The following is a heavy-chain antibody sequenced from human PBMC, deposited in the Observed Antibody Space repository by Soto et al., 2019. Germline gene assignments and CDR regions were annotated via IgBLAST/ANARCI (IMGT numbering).Heavy chain of an antibody. CDR3: ARDHPHSYGVYYFDY. CDR1: GGSLSSYY. V-gene: IGHV4-59*01. Sequence: SETLSLTCVVSGGSLSSYYWSWIRQSPGKGLEWIGYIYSSGSTHYNPSLQNRVTISIDTSKNQVSLKVNSVTAADTAVYYCARDHPHSYGVYYFDYWGQGTPVTVSS. CDR2: IYSSGST. J-gene: IGHJ4*02. D-gene: IGHD5-18*01.